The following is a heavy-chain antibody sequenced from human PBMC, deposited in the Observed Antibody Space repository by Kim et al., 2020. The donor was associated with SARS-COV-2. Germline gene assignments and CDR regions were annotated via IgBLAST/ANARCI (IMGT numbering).Heavy chain of an antibody. J-gene: IGHJ3*02. CDR3: ARVYSSGWYYAFDI. CDR2: IYHSVST. V-gene: IGHV4-4*02. Sequence: SETLSLTCAVSGGSISSSNWWSWVRQPPGKGLEWIGEIYHSVSTNYNPSLKSRVTISVDKSKNQFSLKLSSVTAADTAVYYCARVYSSGWYYAFDIWGQGTMVTVSS. D-gene: IGHD6-19*01. CDR1: GGSISSSNW.